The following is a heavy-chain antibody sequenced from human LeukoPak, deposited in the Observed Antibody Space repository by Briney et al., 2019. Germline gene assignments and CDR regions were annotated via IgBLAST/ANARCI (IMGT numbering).Heavy chain of an antibody. Sequence: PGGSLSLSCAASGFPFDDYAMHWVRQVPGKGLEGVSGISWNSGSIGYADSVKGRFTISRDNAKNSLYLQMISLRAEDMALYYCAKDTLPGDSGSYPDAFDIWGQGTMVTVSS. CDR1: GFPFDDYA. CDR2: ISWNSGSI. CDR3: AKDTLPGDSGSYPDAFDI. V-gene: IGHV3-9*03. D-gene: IGHD1-26*01. J-gene: IGHJ3*02.